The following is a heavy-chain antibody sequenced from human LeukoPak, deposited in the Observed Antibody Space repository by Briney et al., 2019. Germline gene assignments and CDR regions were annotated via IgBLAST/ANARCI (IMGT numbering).Heavy chain of an antibody. CDR3: VRRGDASSGWGDHDY. CDR2: IGGSGDKT. D-gene: IGHD6-19*01. CDR1: GFTFNRNA. Sequence: SGGSLRLSCAASGFTFNRNAISWVRQAPGKGLEWVTTIGGSGDKTFYADSVKGRFTIYRDNSKNMLHLQMSSLTGEDTALYYCVRRGDASSGWGDHDYWGQGALVTVSS. J-gene: IGHJ4*02. V-gene: IGHV3-23*01.